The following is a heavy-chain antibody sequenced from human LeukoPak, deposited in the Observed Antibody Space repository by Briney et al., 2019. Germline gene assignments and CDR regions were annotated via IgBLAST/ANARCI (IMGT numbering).Heavy chain of an antibody. CDR3: ARATGYDATFDY. D-gene: IGHD6-13*01. J-gene: IGHJ4*02. CDR2: ISSSSNYI. V-gene: IGHV3-21*01. Sequence: PGGSLRLSCAASGFTISSYSMNWVRQAPGKGLEWVSSISSSSNYIYYADSMKGRFTISRDNAKNSLYLQMNSLRAEDTAVYFCARATGYDATFDYWGQGTLVTVSS. CDR1: GFTISSYS.